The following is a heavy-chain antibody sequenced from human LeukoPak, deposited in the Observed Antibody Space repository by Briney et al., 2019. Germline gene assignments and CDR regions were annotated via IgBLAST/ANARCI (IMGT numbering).Heavy chain of an antibody. CDR3: AKVIRRHTMVRGVIAFEY. V-gene: IGHV3-30*18. CDR1: GFTFSRYG. CDR2: ISYDGSNK. D-gene: IGHD3-10*01. J-gene: IGHJ4*02. Sequence: PGGSLRLSCAASGFTFSRYGIHWVRQAPGKGLEWLADISYDGSNKYYADSVKGRFTISRDNSKNTLYLQMNRMRAEDTAVYYCAKVIRRHTMVRGVIAFEYWGQGTLVTVSS.